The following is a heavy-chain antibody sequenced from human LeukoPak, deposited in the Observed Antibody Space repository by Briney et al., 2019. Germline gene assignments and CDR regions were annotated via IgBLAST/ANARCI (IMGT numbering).Heavy chain of an antibody. Sequence: GGSLRLSCAASGFTFDDYAMHWVRQAPGKGLEWVSGISWNSGSIGYADSVKGRFTISRDNAKNSLYLQVNSLRAEDMALYYCAKAQRSVVVPAATTDAFDIWGQGTMVTVSS. CDR2: ISWNSGSI. J-gene: IGHJ3*02. CDR1: GFTFDDYA. V-gene: IGHV3-9*03. D-gene: IGHD2-2*01. CDR3: AKAQRSVVVPAATTDAFDI.